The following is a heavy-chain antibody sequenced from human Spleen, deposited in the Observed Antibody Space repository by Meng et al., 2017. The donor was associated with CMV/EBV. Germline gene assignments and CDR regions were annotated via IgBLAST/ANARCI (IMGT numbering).Heavy chain of an antibody. CDR3: ARAIAPLRFLEWLAAGGWFDP. CDR2: ISSSSSTI. J-gene: IGHJ5*02. D-gene: IGHD3-3*01. CDR1: GFTFSSYS. V-gene: IGHV3-48*04. Sequence: GESLKISCAASGFTFSSYSMNWVRQAPGKGLEWVSYISSSSSTIYYADSVKGRFTISRDNAKNSLYLQMNSLRAEDTAVYYCARAIAPLRFLEWLAAGGWFDPWGQGTLVTVSS.